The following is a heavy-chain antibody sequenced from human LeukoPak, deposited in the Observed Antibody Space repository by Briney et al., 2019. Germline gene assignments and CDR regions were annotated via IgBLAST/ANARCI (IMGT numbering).Heavy chain of an antibody. V-gene: IGHV3-33*01. CDR3: ARDPSATSGGENWFDP. CDR1: GFIFSRYG. J-gene: IGHJ5*02. D-gene: IGHD5-12*01. Sequence: PGGSLRLSCAGSGFIFSRYGMHWVRQAPGKGLEWVAVIWYDGSKKYYADSVEGRFTISRDNSKNTLYLEMNSLRAEDTAVYYCARDPSATSGGENWFDPWGQGTLVTVSS. CDR2: IWYDGSKK.